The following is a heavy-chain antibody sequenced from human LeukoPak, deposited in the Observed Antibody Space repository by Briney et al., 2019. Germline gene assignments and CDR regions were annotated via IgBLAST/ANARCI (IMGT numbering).Heavy chain of an antibody. CDR2: IKEDGSET. CDR3: TRDSGRFRLDY. CDR1: GFTFSSYG. J-gene: IGHJ4*02. Sequence: GGSLRLSCAASGFTFSSYGIHWVRQAPGKGLEWVASIKEDGSETYYADSVKGRFTVSRDNAKNSLYLQMNSLRVEDTAVYYCTRDSGRFRLDYWGQGVLVTVSS. D-gene: IGHD6-19*01. V-gene: IGHV3-7*01.